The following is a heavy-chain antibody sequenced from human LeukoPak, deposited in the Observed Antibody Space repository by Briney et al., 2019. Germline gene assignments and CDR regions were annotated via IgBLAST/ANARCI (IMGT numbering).Heavy chain of an antibody. CDR1: GGSISSYY. V-gene: IGHV4-59*01. CDR2: IYYSGST. J-gene: IGHJ4*02. Sequence: PSETLPLTCTVSGGSISSYYWSWIRQPPGKGLEWIGYIYYSGSTNYNPSLKSRVTISVDTSKNQFSLKLSSVTAADTAVYYCARSGALTGYLYWGQGTLVTVSS. CDR3: ARSGALTGYLY. D-gene: IGHD3-9*01.